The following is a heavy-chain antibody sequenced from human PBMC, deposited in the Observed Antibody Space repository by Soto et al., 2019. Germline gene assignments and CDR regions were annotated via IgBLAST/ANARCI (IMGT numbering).Heavy chain of an antibody. CDR2: ISYDGSNK. Sequence: PGGSLRLSCAASGFTFSSYGMHWVRQAPGKGLEWVAVISYDGSNKYYADSVKGRFTISRDNSKNTLYLQMNSLRAEDTAVYYCEKDQAGQPGIYCGQGTMVTVYS. J-gene: IGHJ4*02. CDR1: GFTFSSYG. CDR3: EKDQAGQPGIY. V-gene: IGHV3-30*18. D-gene: IGHD3-10*01.